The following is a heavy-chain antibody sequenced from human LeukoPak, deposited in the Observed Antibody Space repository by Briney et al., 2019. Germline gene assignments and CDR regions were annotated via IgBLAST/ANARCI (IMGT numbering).Heavy chain of an antibody. J-gene: IGHJ4*02. D-gene: IGHD4-11*01. CDR3: ARESNYGSHVGDY. V-gene: IGHV3-48*04. CDR2: ISSSSSTI. CDR1: GFTFSSYS. Sequence: GGSLRLSCAASGFTFSSYSMNWVRQAPGKGLEGVSYISSSSSTIYYADSVKGRFTISRDNAKNSLYLQMNSLRAEDTAVYYCARESNYGSHVGDYWGQGTLVTVSS.